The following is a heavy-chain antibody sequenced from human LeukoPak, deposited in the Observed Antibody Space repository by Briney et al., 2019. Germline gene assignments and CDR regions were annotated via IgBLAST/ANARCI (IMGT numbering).Heavy chain of an antibody. Sequence: GSVKVSCKASGYTFTSYDINWVRQATGQGLEWMGWMNPNSGNTGYAQKFQGRVTMTRNTSISTAYMELSSLRSEDTAVYYCARVGEYYDILTGYYAWGQGTLVTVSS. V-gene: IGHV1-8*01. CDR3: ARVGEYYDILTGYYA. CDR1: GYTFTSYD. CDR2: MNPNSGNT. J-gene: IGHJ5*02. D-gene: IGHD3-9*01.